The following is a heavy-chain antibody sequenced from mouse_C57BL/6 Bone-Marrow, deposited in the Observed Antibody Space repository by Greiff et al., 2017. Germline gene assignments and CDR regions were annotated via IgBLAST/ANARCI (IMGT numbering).Heavy chain of an antibody. CDR1: GYTFTSYW. D-gene: IGHD1-1*01. CDR2: IYPGSGST. V-gene: IGHV1-55*01. J-gene: IGHJ4*01. Sequence: QVQLQQPGAELVKPGASVKMSCKASGYTFTSYWITWVKQRPGQGLEWIGDIYPGSGSTNYNEKFKSKATLTVDTSSSTAYMQLSSLTSEDSAVYYCARRDFYGSSHDYAVDYWGRGTSVTVTA. CDR3: ARRDFYGSSHDYAVDY.